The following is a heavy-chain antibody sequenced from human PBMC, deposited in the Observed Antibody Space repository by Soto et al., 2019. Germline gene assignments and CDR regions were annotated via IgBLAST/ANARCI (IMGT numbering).Heavy chain of an antibody. D-gene: IGHD5-12*01. J-gene: IGHJ5*01. Sequence: GGSLRLSCAASGFTFGSYWMSWVRQAPGKGLEWVSGISWDSGSLDYADSVKGRFIISRDNAKQSLYMQMNSLRPEDTALYFCAKASDIVAPGFYSWRQGTLVTVSS. CDR2: ISWDSGSL. CDR3: AKASDIVAPGFYS. CDR1: GFTFGSYW. V-gene: IGHV3-9*01.